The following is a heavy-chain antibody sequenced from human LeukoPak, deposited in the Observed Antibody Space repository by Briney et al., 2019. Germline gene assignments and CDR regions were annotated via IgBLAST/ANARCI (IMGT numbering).Heavy chain of an antibody. Sequence: GSSVKVSCKASGGTFSSYAISWVRQAPGQGLEWMGGIIPIFGTANYAQKFQGRVTITADKSTSTAYMELSSLRPEDTAVYYCAKGDTTWELPHDYWGQGTLVTVSS. CDR3: AKGDTTWELPHDY. J-gene: IGHJ4*02. V-gene: IGHV1-69*06. D-gene: IGHD1-26*01. CDR2: IIPIFGTA. CDR1: GGTFSSYA.